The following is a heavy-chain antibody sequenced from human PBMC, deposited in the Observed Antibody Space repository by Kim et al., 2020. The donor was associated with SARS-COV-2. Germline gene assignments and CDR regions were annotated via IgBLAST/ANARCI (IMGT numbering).Heavy chain of an antibody. J-gene: IGHJ3*02. CDR1: GFTFSSYW. V-gene: IGHV3-7*03. CDR2: IKQDGSEK. Sequence: GGSLRLSCAASGFTFSSYWMSWVRQAPGKGLEWVANIKQDGSEKYYVDSVKGRFTISRDNAKNSLYLQMNSLRAEDTAVYYCAKVGILWFGEFQDAFDIWGQGTMVTVSS. D-gene: IGHD3-10*01. CDR3: AKVGILWFGEFQDAFDI.